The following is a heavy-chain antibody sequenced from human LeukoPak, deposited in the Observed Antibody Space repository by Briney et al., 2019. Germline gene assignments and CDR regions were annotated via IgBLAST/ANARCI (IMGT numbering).Heavy chain of an antibody. CDR1: GFIFSNYG. CDR2: ISYDGSNQ. CDR3: AELGITMIGGV. V-gene: IGHV3-30*18. J-gene: IGHJ6*04. Sequence: GGSLRLSCAASGFIFSNYGMHWVRQAPGKGLEWVALISYDGSNQYYADSVRGRFTISRDNSKNTLYLQMNSLRAEDTAVYYCAELGITMIGGVWGKGTTVTISS. D-gene: IGHD3-10*02.